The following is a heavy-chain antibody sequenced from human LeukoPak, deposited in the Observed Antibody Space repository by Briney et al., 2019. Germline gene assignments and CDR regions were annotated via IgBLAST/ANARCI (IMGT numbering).Heavy chain of an antibody. Sequence: GESLKISCKGSGYSFTSYWIGWVRQMPGKGLEWMGIIYPGDSDTRYSPSFQGQVTISADKSISTAYLQWSSLKASDTAMYYCARRLHVGYCSGGSCYSDAFDIWGRGTMVTVSS. CDR2: IYPGDSDT. V-gene: IGHV5-51*01. CDR3: ARRLHVGYCSGGSCYSDAFDI. D-gene: IGHD2-15*01. J-gene: IGHJ3*02. CDR1: GYSFTSYW.